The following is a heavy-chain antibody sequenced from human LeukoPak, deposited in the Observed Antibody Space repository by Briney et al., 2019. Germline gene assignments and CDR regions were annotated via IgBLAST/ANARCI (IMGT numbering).Heavy chain of an antibody. V-gene: IGHV4-61*01. D-gene: IGHD3-16*01. J-gene: IGHJ6*03. CDR1: GGSIRSGSYY. CDR2: IYYSGST. Sequence: SETLSLTCTVSGGSIRSGSYYWSWIRQPPGKGLKWIGYIYYSGSTSYSPSLRSRVTISVDTSKNQFSLKLSSVTAADTAVYYCARETSQKGAHYMDVWGKGTTVTISS. CDR3: ARETSQKGAHYMDV.